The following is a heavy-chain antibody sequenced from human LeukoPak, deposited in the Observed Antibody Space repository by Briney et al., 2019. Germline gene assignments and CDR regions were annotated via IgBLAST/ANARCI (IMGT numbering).Heavy chain of an antibody. J-gene: IGHJ4*02. CDR2: IRGSGGST. D-gene: IGHD2-15*01. CDR3: ASGSGGSCYDY. CDR1: GFTFSSYA. V-gene: IGHV3-23*01. Sequence: GGSLRLSCAASGFTFSSYAMSWVRQAPGKGLEWVSAIRGSGGSTYYADSVKGRFTISRDNSKNTLYLQMNSLRAEDTAVYYCASGSGGSCYDYWGQGTLVTVSS.